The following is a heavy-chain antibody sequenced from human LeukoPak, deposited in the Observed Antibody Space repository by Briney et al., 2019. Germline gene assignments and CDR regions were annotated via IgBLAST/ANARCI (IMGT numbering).Heavy chain of an antibody. CDR1: GFTFSSYS. J-gene: IGHJ4*02. CDR3: ARAHNWKYGTFDY. CDR2: SSSSSSYI. V-gene: IGHV3-21*01. Sequence: PGGSLRLSCAASGFTFSSYSMNWVRQAPGKGLEWVSSSSSSSSYIYYADSVKGRFTISRDNAKNSLYLQMNSLRAEDTAVYYCARAHNWKYGTFDYWGQGTLVIVSS. D-gene: IGHD1-7*01.